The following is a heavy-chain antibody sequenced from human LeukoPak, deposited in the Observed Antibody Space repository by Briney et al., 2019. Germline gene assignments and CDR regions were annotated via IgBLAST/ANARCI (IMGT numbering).Heavy chain of an antibody. CDR2: INHSGST. CDR3: ARVLLWFGELPYYFDY. CDR1: GGSFSGYY. D-gene: IGHD3-10*01. J-gene: IGHJ4*02. Sequence: SETLSLTCAVYGGSFSGYYWSWIRQPPGKGLEWIGEINHSGSTNYNPSLKSRVTISVDTSKNQFSLKLSSVTAADTAVYCCARVLLWFGELPYYFDYWGQGTLVTVSS. V-gene: IGHV4-34*01.